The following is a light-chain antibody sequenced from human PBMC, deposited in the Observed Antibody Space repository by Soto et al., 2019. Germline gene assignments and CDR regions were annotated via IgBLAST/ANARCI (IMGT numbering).Light chain of an antibody. CDR1: QSVSSN. Sequence: EIVMTQSPATLSVSPGERATLSCRASQSVSSNVAWYQQIPGQTPRLLIYGASNRATGIPDRFSGSESGTDFTLTISRLEPEDFAMYYCQQYGSSSTFGGGTKVDIK. CDR2: GAS. J-gene: IGKJ4*01. V-gene: IGKV3-20*01. CDR3: QQYGSSST.